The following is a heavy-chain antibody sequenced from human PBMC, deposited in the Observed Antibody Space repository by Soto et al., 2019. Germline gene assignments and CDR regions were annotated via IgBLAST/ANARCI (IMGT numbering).Heavy chain of an antibody. CDR2: ISYDGSNK. CDR1: GFTFSSYA. CDR3: ARPPYDSSGYYFDY. Sequence: GGSLRLSCAASGFTFSSYAMHWVRQAPGKGLEWVAVISYDGSNKYYADSVKGRFTISRDNSKNTLYLQMNSLRAEDTAVYYCARPPYDSSGYYFDYWGQGTLVTSPQ. V-gene: IGHV3-30-3*01. J-gene: IGHJ4*02. D-gene: IGHD3-22*01.